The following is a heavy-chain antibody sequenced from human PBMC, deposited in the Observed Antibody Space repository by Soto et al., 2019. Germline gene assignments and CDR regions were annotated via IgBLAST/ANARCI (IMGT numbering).Heavy chain of an antibody. CDR2: ISDKGFAT. Sequence: EVQLLESGGGLVQPGGSLRLSCAASGFKFGSNALTWVRQAPGKGLEWVAGISDKGFATYYADSVRGRFTISRDNVNNTVYLQMNSLRAEDTAVYYCARDQYTVYGVVFRGSAMDVWGRGTTVTVSS. CDR1: GFKFGSNA. J-gene: IGHJ6*02. CDR3: ARDQYTVYGVVFRGSAMDV. D-gene: IGHD3-3*01. V-gene: IGHV3-23*01.